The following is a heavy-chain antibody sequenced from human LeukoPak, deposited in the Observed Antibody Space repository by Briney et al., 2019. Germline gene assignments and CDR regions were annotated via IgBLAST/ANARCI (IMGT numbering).Heavy chain of an antibody. CDR1: GFTFNSYG. Sequence: GGSLRLSCAASGFTFNSYGMSRVRQAPGKGLEWVSGISVSGGSTYYADSVKGRFTISRDNSKRTLYMQMNRLRAENTAMYSSARQSAMLRGPEPIYYSDYWGQGTLVTVSS. CDR2: ISVSGGST. V-gene: IGHV3-23*01. CDR3: ARQSAMLRGPEPIYYSDY. J-gene: IGHJ4*01. D-gene: IGHD3-10*01.